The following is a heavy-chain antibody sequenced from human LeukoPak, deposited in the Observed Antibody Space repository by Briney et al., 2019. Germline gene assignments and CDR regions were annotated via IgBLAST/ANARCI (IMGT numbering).Heavy chain of an antibody. CDR2: MFSDGRT. CDR3: ASHDPILTAGRTPPRD. Sequence: GGSLRLSCAASGFXVSSNYISWVRQAPGKGLAWVSSMFSDGRTFYADSVKGRFAISTDTSKNTLDLQMNSLRAEDTAMYYCASHDPILTAGRTPPRDWGQGTLVTVSS. J-gene: IGHJ4*02. V-gene: IGHV3-53*01. CDR1: GFXVSSNY. D-gene: IGHD6-13*01.